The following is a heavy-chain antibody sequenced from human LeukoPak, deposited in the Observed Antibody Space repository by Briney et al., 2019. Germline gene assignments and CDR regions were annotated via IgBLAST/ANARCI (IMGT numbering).Heavy chain of an antibody. CDR2: VRDKTNSYAT. D-gene: IGHD1-26*01. CDR3: TRQRPQTGSLDY. CDR1: GFTFSDSS. V-gene: IGHV3-73*01. J-gene: IGHJ4*02. Sequence: GGSLKLSCAASGFTFSDSSMHWVRQASGKGLEWVGRVRDKTNSYATGYGESVKGRFTISRDDSKNTAYLEMSSLRVEDTAVYYCTRQRPQTGSLDYWGQGTLVTVSS.